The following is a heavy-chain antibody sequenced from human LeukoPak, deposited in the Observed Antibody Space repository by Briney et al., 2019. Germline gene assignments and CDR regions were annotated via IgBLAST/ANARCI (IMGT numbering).Heavy chain of an antibody. CDR1: GYTLTGYY. CDR3: ATTTDSYYYYMDV. J-gene: IGHJ6*03. D-gene: IGHD1-26*01. V-gene: IGHV1-2*02. Sequence: ASVKVSCKASGYTLTGYYMHWVRQAPGQGLEWMGWINPNSGGTNYAQKFQGRVTMTRDTSISTAYMELSRLRSDDTAVYYCATTTDSYYYYMDVWGKGTTVTVSS. CDR2: INPNSGGT.